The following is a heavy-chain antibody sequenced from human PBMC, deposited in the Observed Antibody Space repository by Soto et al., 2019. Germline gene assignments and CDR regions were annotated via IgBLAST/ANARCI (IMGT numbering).Heavy chain of an antibody. J-gene: IGHJ4*01. CDR3: ARLWGCTGGHCLYYFDY. CDR2: IYRSGST. CDR1: DYSISSGYY. Sequence: SETLSLTCAVSDYSISSGYYWGWIRQPPGKGLEWIGSIYRSGSTFYNPSLKSRVTISVDTSKNQFSLKLTSVTAADTAVYFCARLWGCTGGHCLYYFDYWGHGTLVTVSS. D-gene: IGHD2-8*02. V-gene: IGHV4-38-2*01.